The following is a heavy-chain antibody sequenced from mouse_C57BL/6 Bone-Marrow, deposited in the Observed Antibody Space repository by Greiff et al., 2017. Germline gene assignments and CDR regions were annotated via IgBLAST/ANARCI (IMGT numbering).Heavy chain of an antibody. Sequence: VQLQQPGAELVKPGASVQLSCKASGYTFTRYWMHWVKQRPGQGLEWIGMIHPTSGSTTYNEKFKSKATLTVAKSANTAYMQLSSLTSEDSAVEYCAIGSYYYGRWYDWGTGTTVTVSS. CDR2: IHPTSGST. J-gene: IGHJ1*03. V-gene: IGHV1-64*01. CDR1: GYTFTRYW. CDR3: AIGSYYYGRWYD. D-gene: IGHD1-1*01.